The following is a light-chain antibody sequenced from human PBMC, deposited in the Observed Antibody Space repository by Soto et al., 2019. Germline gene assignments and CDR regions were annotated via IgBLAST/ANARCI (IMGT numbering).Light chain of an antibody. J-gene: IGLJ3*02. CDR1: SSDVGRYNL. CDR2: EGS. V-gene: IGLV2-23*03. Sequence: QSALTQPASVSGSPGQSITISCTGTSSDVGRYNLVSWYQQHPGKAPKLMIYEGSTRPSGVSNRFSGSKSGNTASLTISGLQAEDEAAYYCCSYARSSTFWVFGGGTKLTVL. CDR3: CSYARSSTFWV.